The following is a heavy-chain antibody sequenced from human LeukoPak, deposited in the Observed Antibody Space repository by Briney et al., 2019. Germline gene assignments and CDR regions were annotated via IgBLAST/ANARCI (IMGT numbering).Heavy chain of an antibody. Sequence: GGTLGLSCAASGFTFSSYGMSWVRQAPGKGLEWVSGISGSGGSTYYADSVTGRFTISRDNSKNTLYLQMNSLRAEDTALYYCARLSAYYYGSFFYYYMDVWGKGTTVTVSS. J-gene: IGHJ6*03. CDR1: GFTFSSYG. D-gene: IGHD3-10*01. CDR3: ARLSAYYYGSFFYYYMDV. CDR2: ISGSGGST. V-gene: IGHV3-23*01.